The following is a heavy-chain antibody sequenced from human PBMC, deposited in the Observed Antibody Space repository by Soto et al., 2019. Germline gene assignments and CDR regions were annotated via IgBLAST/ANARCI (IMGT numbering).Heavy chain of an antibody. V-gene: IGHV3-73*01. J-gene: IGHJ5*02. D-gene: IGHD4-17*01. CDR3: TRADYGDDGWFDP. Sequence: GSQSHSAASAGFTFGVSAMRWVRNAFGKGLEWVGRIRSKANRYATAYAASVKGRFTISRDDSKNTAYLQMNSLKTEDTAVYYCTRADYGDDGWFDPWGQGTLVKVSS. CDR1: GFTFGVSA. CDR2: IRSKANRYAT.